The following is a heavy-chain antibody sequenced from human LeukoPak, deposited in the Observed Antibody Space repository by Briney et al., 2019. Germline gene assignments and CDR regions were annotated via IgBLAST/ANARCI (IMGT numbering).Heavy chain of an antibody. CDR2: ICYSGST. D-gene: IGHD3-10*01. CDR3: ARYAITNTKTRKSALFDY. V-gene: IGHV4-59*01. Sequence: SETLSLTCTVSGGSISSYYWSWIRQPPGKGLEWIGYICYSGSTNYNPSLKSRVTISVDTSKNQFSLKLSSVTAADTAVYYCARYAITNTKTRKSALFDYWGQGTLVTVSS. J-gene: IGHJ4*02. CDR1: GGSISSYY.